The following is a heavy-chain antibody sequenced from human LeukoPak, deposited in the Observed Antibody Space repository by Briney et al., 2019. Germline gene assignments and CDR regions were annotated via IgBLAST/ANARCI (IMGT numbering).Heavy chain of an antibody. V-gene: IGHV1-18*01. Sequence: ASVKVSCKTSGFTFTSYGISWVRQAPGQGLEWVGWISGYNGNTNYAQKFRGRLTMTIDTSTTAAYMELRSLRSDDTAVYYCAKDHSSSAREDWGQGTLVTVSS. CDR1: GFTFTSYG. J-gene: IGHJ4*02. CDR2: ISGYNGNT. D-gene: IGHD6-6*01. CDR3: AKDHSSSARED.